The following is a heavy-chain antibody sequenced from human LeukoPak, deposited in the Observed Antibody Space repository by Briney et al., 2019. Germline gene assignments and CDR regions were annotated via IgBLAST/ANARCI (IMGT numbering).Heavy chain of an antibody. CDR1: GGSFSGYY. CDR3: ARQPLIAAAGTDRYYYYGMDV. D-gene: IGHD6-13*01. V-gene: IGHV4-34*01. J-gene: IGHJ6*02. CDR2: INHSGST. Sequence: PSETLSLTCAVYGGSFSGYYWSWIRQPPGKGLEWIGEINHSGSTNYNPSLKSRVTISVDTSKNQFSLKLSSVTAADTAVYYCARQPLIAAAGTDRYYYYGMDVWGQGTTVTVSS.